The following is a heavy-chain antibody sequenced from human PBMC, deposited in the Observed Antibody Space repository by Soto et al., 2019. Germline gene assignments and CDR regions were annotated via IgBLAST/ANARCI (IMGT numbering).Heavy chain of an antibody. V-gene: IGHV1-18*01. D-gene: IGHD1-7*01. CDR3: ARELSTLGTIDY. CDR1: GYTFTIYG. Sequence: QVQLVQSGAEVKKPGASVKVSCKASGYTFTIYGISWVRQAPGQGLEWMGWISPYDNNKKYAQNLQGRVTMTTDTSTSTAYMELGSLRSDDTAVYYCARELSTLGTIDYWGQGTLVTVSS. J-gene: IGHJ4*02. CDR2: ISPYDNNK.